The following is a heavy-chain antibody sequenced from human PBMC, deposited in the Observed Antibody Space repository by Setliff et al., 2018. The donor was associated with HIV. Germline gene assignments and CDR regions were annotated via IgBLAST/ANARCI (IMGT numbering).Heavy chain of an antibody. Sequence: GGSLRLSCAASGFTFSSYAMSWVRQAAGKGLEWVGFIRSQAYGGTPEYAASVKGRFTISRDDSKSIAYLQMNSLKTEDTAVYYCTRDIGEAYYNFWDAYEYFDYWGQGTQVTVSS. CDR3: TRDIGEAYYNFWDAYEYFDY. CDR1: GFTFSSYA. V-gene: IGHV3-49*04. J-gene: IGHJ4*02. D-gene: IGHD3-3*01. CDR2: IRSQAYGGTP.